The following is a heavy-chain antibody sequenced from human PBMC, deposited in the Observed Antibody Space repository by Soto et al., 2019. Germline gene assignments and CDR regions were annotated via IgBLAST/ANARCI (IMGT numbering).Heavy chain of an antibody. CDR2: IHYSGST. CDR3: ARVYCSSTTCYDLFDY. Sequence: NPSETLSLTCTVSGGSISNYYWSWIRQPPGKGLEWIGYIHYSGSTNYNPSLKRRITVSVDTSKNQFSLKLTSVTAADTAMYYCARVYCSSTTCYDLFDYWGQGILVT. CDR1: GGSISNYY. V-gene: IGHV4-59*08. J-gene: IGHJ4*02. D-gene: IGHD2-2*01.